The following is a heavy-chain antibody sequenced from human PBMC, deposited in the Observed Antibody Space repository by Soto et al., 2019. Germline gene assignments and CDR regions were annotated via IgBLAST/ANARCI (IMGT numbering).Heavy chain of an antibody. J-gene: IGHJ4*02. V-gene: IGHV4-59*08. Sequence: PSETLSLTCTVSGGSISSYYWSWIRQPPGKGLEWIGYINYSGSTNSNPSLKGRVTTSVDTSKNQFSLKLSSVTAADTAVYYCASRGTTTDCSGGSCYARGLDYWGQGTLVTVSS. CDR2: INYSGST. CDR1: GGSISSYY. CDR3: ASRGTTTDCSGGSCYARGLDY. D-gene: IGHD2-15*01.